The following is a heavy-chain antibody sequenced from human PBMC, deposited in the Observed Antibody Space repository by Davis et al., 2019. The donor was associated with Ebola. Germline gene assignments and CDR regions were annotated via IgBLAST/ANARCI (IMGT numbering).Heavy chain of an antibody. CDR2: INSDGSST. J-gene: IGHJ4*02. V-gene: IGHV3-74*01. D-gene: IGHD3-22*01. Sequence: PGGSLRLSCAASGFTFSSYWMHWVRQAPGKGLVWVSRINSDGSSTSYADSVKGRFTISRDNAKSSLYLQVHSLRAEDTAVYFCAKEYHYYDSSSYFHRQTYFDHWGLGTLVTVSS. CDR1: GFTFSSYW. CDR3: AKEYHYYDSSSYFHRQTYFDH.